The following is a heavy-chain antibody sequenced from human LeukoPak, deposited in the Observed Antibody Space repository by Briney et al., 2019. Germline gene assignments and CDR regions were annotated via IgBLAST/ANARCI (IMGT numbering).Heavy chain of an antibody. D-gene: IGHD2-2*02. CDR1: GFIFSSYW. V-gene: IGHV3-7*01. CDR3: ARDRPYCSSTSCYIGYYYYYMDV. CDR2: IKQDGSEK. Sequence: PGGSLRLPCAAPGFIFSSYWMSWFRKAPGKGREGVANIKQDGSEKYYVDSVKGRFTISRDNAKNSLYLQMNSLRAEDTAVYYCARDRPYCSSTSCYIGYYYYYMDVWGKGTTVTVSS. J-gene: IGHJ6*03.